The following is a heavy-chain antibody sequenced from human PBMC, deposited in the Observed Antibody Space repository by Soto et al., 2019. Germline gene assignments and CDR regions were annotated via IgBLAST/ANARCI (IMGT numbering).Heavy chain of an antibody. Sequence: QVQLVQSGAEVKKPGSSVKVSCGASGGTFSSYPINWVRQAPGQGLEWMGGIIPFFGTSNYAQKFQGRVTITADESTSTAYMELRGLRSDDTAVYYCARVGHITNYGMAVWGQGTTVTVSS. V-gene: IGHV1-69*01. CDR3: ARVGHITNYGMAV. D-gene: IGHD1-26*01. CDR1: GGTFSSYP. J-gene: IGHJ6*02. CDR2: IIPFFGTS.